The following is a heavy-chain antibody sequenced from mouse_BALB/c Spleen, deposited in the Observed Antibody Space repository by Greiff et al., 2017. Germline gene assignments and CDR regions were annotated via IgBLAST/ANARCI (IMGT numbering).Heavy chain of an antibody. D-gene: IGHD4-1*01. V-gene: IGHV5-9-3*01. CDR1: GFTFSSYA. Sequence: DVKLVESGGGLVKPGGSLKLSCAASGFTFSSYAMSWVRQTPEKRLGWVATISSGGSYTYYPDSVKGRFTISRDNAKNTLYLQMSSLRSEDTAMYYCARELGRDYAMDYWGQGTSVTVSS. J-gene: IGHJ4*01. CDR3: ARELGRDYAMDY. CDR2: ISSGGSYT.